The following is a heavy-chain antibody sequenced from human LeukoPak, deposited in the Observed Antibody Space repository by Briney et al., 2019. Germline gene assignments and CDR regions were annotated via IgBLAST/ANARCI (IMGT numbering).Heavy chain of an antibody. CDR2: ISGSGDST. D-gene: IGHD1-26*01. CDR1: GFTFSSYA. CDR3: AKGGKWDVTPFDY. Sequence: PGGSLRLSCAASGFTFSSYAMSWVRQAPGEGLEWVSAISGSGDSTYYGDSVKGRFTISRDNSKNTLYLQMNSLRAEDTAVYYCAKGGKWDVTPFDYWGQGTLVTVSS. J-gene: IGHJ4*02. V-gene: IGHV3-23*01.